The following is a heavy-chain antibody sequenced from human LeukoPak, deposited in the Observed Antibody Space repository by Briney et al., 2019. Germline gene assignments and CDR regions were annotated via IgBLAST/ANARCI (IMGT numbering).Heavy chain of an antibody. D-gene: IGHD6-19*01. V-gene: IGHV3-20*04. CDR1: GFTFDDYG. J-gene: IGHJ4*02. CDR2: INWNGGST. Sequence: GGSLRLSCAASGFTFDDYGMSWVRQAPGKGLEWVSGINWNGGSTGYADSVKGRFTISRDNAKNSLYLQMNSLRAEDTAVYYCAKDSLIAVAAGWGQGTLVTVSS. CDR3: AKDSLIAVAAG.